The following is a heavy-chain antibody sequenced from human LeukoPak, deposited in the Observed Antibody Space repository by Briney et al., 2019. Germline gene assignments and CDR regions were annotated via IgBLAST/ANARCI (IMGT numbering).Heavy chain of an antibody. CDR2: IYHSGST. CDR3: ARERSGWQYYFDY. Sequence: SETLSLTCTVSGGSISSSSYYWGWIRQPPGKGLEWIGSIYHSGSTYYNSSLKSRVTISVDTSKNQFSLKLSSVTAADAAVYYCARERSGWQYYFDYWGQGTLVTVSS. V-gene: IGHV4-39*07. J-gene: IGHJ4*02. D-gene: IGHD6-19*01. CDR1: GGSISSSSYY.